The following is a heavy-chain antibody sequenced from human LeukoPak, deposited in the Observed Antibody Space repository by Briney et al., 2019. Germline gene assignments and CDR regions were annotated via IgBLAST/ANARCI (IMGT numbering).Heavy chain of an antibody. J-gene: IGHJ4*02. V-gene: IGHV1-69*05. CDR2: IIPIFGTA. D-gene: IGHD4-23*01. Sequence: SVKVSCKASGGTFSSYAISWVRQAPGQGLECMGRIIPIFGTANYAQKFQGRVTITTDESTSTAYMELSSLRSEDTAVYYCARDNSNFIDYWGQGTLVTVPS. CDR3: ARDNSNFIDY. CDR1: GGTFSSYA.